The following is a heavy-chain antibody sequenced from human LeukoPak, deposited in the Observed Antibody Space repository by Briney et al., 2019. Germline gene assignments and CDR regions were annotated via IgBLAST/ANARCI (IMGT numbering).Heavy chain of an antibody. CDR1: GFTFSSYA. V-gene: IGHV3-23*01. J-gene: IGHJ4*02. D-gene: IGHD2-15*01. Sequence: PGGSLRLSCAASGFTFSSYAMSWVRQAPGKGLEWVSAISGSGGSTYYADSAKGRFTISRDNSKNTMFLQMNSLRAEDTAVYYCAKELSGGWPFDYWGQGTLVTVSS. CDR3: AKELSGGWPFDY. CDR2: ISGSGGST.